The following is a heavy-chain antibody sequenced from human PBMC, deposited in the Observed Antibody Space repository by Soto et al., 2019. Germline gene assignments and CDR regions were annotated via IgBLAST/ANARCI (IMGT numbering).Heavy chain of an antibody. Sequence: GGSLRLSCAASGFTFSTYAMSWVGQAPGKGLEWVSAFSGSVSGGRIDTHYADSVKCRFTSSRDNSIDTLYLQMNSLRAEDTAVYYCARGGHSYGFGDYCYGMDVWGQGTTVTVSS. D-gene: IGHD5-18*01. V-gene: IGHV3-23*01. CDR1: GFTFSTYA. CDR3: ARGGHSYGFGDYCYGMDV. J-gene: IGHJ6*02. CDR2: FSGSVSGGRIDT.